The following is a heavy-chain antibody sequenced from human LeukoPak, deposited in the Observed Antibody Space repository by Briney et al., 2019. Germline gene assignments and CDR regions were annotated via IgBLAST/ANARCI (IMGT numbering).Heavy chain of an antibody. CDR2: IGITGEYI. J-gene: IGHJ3*02. CDR3: AKDPNGDYVGAFDT. V-gene: IGHV3-23*01. CDR1: GFTITAYA. D-gene: IGHD4-17*01. Sequence: PGGSLRLSCAASGFTITAYAMSWVRQSPGKGLEWVSGIGITGEYIHYADSVKGRFTISRDNSKNTVYLEMSSLRAEDAAVYYCAKDPNGDYVGAFDTWGQGTMVIVSS.